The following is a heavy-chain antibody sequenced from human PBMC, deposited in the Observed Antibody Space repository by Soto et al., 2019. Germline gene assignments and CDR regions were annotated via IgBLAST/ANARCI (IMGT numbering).Heavy chain of an antibody. Sequence: QVQLVQSGAEVKKPGASVKVSCKASGYTFTSYAMHWVRQAPGQRLEWMGWINAGNGNTKYSQKFQGRVTITRDTSASTAYMELSSLRSEDTAVYYCARSQAPPSPIRYYYYYYMDVWGKGTTVTVSS. CDR2: INAGNGNT. CDR1: GYTFTSYA. J-gene: IGHJ6*03. V-gene: IGHV1-3*01. CDR3: ARSQAPPSPIRYYYYYYMDV.